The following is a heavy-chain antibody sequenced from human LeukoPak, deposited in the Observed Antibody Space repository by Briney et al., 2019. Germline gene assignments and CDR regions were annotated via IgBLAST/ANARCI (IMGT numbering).Heavy chain of an antibody. CDR3: AKDGCSGGSCQKGFDY. Sequence: GGSLRLSCAASGFTVSSNYMSWVRQAPGKGLEWVSVIYSGGSTYYADSVKGRFTISRDNSKNTLYLQMNSLRAEDTAVYYCAKDGCSGGSCQKGFDYWGQGTLVTVSS. CDR1: GFTVSSNY. CDR2: IYSGGST. V-gene: IGHV3-53*01. J-gene: IGHJ4*02. D-gene: IGHD2-15*01.